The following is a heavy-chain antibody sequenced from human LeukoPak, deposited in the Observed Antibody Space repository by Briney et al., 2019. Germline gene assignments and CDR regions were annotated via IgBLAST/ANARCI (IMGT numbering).Heavy chain of an antibody. J-gene: IGHJ4*02. CDR3: ARDAIGRGIIDY. D-gene: IGHD3-10*01. Sequence: ASVKVSCKASGYTFSDYYIHWVRQAPGRGLEWMGWINANSGDTNYAQKFQGRVTMTRDSSINTAYMELSRMRSDDTAVYWCARDAIGRGIIDYWGQGTLVTVSS. V-gene: IGHV1-2*02. CDR1: GYTFSDYY. CDR2: INANSGDT.